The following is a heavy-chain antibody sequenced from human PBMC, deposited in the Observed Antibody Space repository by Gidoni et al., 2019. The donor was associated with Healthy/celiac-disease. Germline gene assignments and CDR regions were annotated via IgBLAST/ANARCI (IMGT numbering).Heavy chain of an antibody. CDR1: GGSISSSSYY. V-gene: IGHV4-39*01. J-gene: IGHJ4*02. CDR3: ARPGHTAMADFDY. CDR2: IYYSGST. D-gene: IGHD5-18*01. Sequence: QLQLQESGPGLGKPSETRSLTCTVSGGSISSSSYYWGWIRQPPGKGLEWIGSIYYSGSTSYNPSLKSRVTISVDTSKNQFSLKLSSVTAADTAVYYCARPGHTAMADFDYWGQGTLVTVSS.